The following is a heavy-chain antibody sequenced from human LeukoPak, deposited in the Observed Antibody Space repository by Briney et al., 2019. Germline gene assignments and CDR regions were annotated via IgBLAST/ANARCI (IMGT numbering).Heavy chain of an antibody. CDR3: ARGLITGTAFDY. J-gene: IGHJ4*02. CDR1: GYTFTDHN. V-gene: IGHV1-2*02. Sequence: ASVKVSCKGSGYTFTDHNMHWVRQAPGQRPEWMGWINPKIGATNYAQQFHGRVTMTRDTSISTAYMELSRLRSDDTAIYYCARGLITGTAFDYWGQGALVTVSS. CDR2: INPKIGAT. D-gene: IGHD1-20*01.